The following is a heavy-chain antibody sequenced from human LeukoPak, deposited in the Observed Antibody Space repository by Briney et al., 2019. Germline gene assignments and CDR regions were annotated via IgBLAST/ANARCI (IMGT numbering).Heavy chain of an antibody. CDR1: GYSFTSNV. CDR3: ARFGLGRHIEVAGIPFDI. D-gene: IGHD6-19*01. CDR2: ISAYNGNT. Sequence: ASVKVSCKASGYSFTSNVISWVRQAPGQGLEWMGWISAYNGNTNYAQKLQGRVTMTTDTSTSTAYMELRSLRSDDTAVYYCARFGLGRHIEVAGIPFDIWGQGTMVTVSS. J-gene: IGHJ3*02. V-gene: IGHV1-18*01.